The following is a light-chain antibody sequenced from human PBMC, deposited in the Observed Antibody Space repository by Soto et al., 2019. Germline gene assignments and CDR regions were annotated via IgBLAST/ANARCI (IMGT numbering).Light chain of an antibody. J-gene: IGLJ1*01. Sequence: QSALTQPASVSGSPGQSITISCTGTSRDVGGYHYVSWYQQHPGKAPELMIHDVSNRPSGVSNRFSGSKSGNTASLTISGLQAEDEAEYYCISYTSSSLYVFGTGTKLTVL. V-gene: IGLV2-14*01. CDR2: DVS. CDR3: ISYTSSSLYV. CDR1: SRDVGGYHY.